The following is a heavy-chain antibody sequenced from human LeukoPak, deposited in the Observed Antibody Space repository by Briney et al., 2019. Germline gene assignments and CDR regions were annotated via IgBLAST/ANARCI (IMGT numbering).Heavy chain of an antibody. J-gene: IGHJ4*02. CDR1: GFTFGDYA. CDR3: TRGFSYGYY. V-gene: IGHV3-49*03. CDR2: IRSKTYGGTT. Sequence: GGSLRLSCTSSGFTFGDYALNWFRQAPGQGLEWVAFIRSKTYGGTTEYVASVNGRFIISRDDSKSIAYLQMNSLKTEDTAVYYCTRGFSYGYYWGQGTLVTVSS. D-gene: IGHD5-18*01.